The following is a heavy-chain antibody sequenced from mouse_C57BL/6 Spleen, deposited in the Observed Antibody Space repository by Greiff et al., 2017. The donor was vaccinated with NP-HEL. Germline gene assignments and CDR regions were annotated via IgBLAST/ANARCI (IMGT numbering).Heavy chain of an antibody. CDR2: INPGSGGT. V-gene: IGHV1-54*01. CDR1: GYAFTNYL. D-gene: IGHD1-1*01. Sequence: QVQLKESGAELVRPGTSVKVSCKASGYAFTNYLIEWVKQRPGQGLEWIGVINPGSGGTNYNEKFKGKATLTADKSSSTAYMQLSRLTSEDSAVYFCARGFPNCYGSSDEYFDVWGTGTTVTVSS. CDR3: ARGFPNCYGSSDEYFDV. J-gene: IGHJ1*03.